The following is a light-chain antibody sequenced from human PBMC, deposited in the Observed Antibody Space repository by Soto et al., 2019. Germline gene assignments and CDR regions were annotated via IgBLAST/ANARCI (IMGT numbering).Light chain of an antibody. CDR2: DVN. CDR1: SGDIGAYNY. V-gene: IGLV2-11*01. Sequence: QSVLTQPRSVSGSPGQSVTFSCTGTSGDIGAYNYVSWYQFHPGKAPKMIIDDVNKRPSGVPDRFSGSKSGNTASLTISWLQAEDEADYYCCSYAHTSRVFGGVTKLTVL. J-gene: IGLJ3*02. CDR3: CSYAHTSRV.